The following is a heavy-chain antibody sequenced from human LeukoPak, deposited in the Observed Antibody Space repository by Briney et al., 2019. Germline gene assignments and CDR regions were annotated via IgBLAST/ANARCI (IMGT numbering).Heavy chain of an antibody. CDR1: GFTLSTYD. CDR2: IGTAGDT. J-gene: IGHJ4*02. CDR3: ARGTGAYFDY. Sequence: GGSLRLSCAASGFTLSTYDMHWVRQVTGKGLEWVSVIGTAGDTYYAGSVQGRFTISRENAKNSLYLQMNSLRAGDTAVYYCARGTGAYFDYWGQGTLVTVSS. D-gene: IGHD3/OR15-3a*01. V-gene: IGHV3-13*01.